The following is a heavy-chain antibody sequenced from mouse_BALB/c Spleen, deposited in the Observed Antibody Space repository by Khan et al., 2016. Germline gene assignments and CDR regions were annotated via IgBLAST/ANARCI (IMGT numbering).Heavy chain of an antibody. D-gene: IGHD2-14*01. CDR2: KKTETDEP. J-gene: IGHJ1*01. CDR1: GYIFTDYS. Sequence: HIQLVQSGPELKKPGETVKISCKASGYIFTDYSIHWVKQTPGKGLKWMGWKKTETDEPTYADDFKGRVAFSLETSATTAYLHINNLKNEDTATYFCARRVRWYFDVWGAGTTVTVSS. V-gene: IGHV9-2-1*01. CDR3: ARRVRWYFDV.